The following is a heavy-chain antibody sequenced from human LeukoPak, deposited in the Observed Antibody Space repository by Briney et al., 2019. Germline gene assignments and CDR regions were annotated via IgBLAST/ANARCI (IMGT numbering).Heavy chain of an antibody. Sequence: GGSLRLSCSGTGFNFNMFAIHWVRQAPGKGLEWVSVIYSGGSTYYADSVKGRFTISRDNSKNTLYLQMNSLRAEDTAVYYCASIAGVVKDYWGQGTLVTVSS. CDR1: GFNFNMFA. CDR2: IYSGGST. D-gene: IGHD3-3*01. V-gene: IGHV3-53*01. CDR3: ASIAGVVKDY. J-gene: IGHJ4*02.